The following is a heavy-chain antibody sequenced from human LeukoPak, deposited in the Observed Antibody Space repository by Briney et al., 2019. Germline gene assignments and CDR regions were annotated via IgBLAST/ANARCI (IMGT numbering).Heavy chain of an antibody. Sequence: SETLSLTCTVSGGSISSGSYYWSWIRQPAGKGLEWIGRIYTSGSTKYNPSLKSRVTISVDTSKNQFSLKLSPVTAADTAVYYCARVTSDWFDPWGQGTLVTVSS. J-gene: IGHJ5*02. V-gene: IGHV4-61*02. D-gene: IGHD2-2*01. CDR2: IYTSGST. CDR1: GGSISSGSYY. CDR3: ARVTSDWFDP.